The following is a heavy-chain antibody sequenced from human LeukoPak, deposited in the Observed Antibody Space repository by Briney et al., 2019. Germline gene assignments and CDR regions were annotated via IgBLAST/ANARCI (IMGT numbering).Heavy chain of an antibody. Sequence: GGSLRLSCAASGFTFSSYAMTWLRQAPGKGLEWVSSISAGGGSTYYADSVKGRFTISRDNSKNTLYLQMNSLRAEDTAVYYCAKVKAARFGESNFDYWGQGTLVTVSS. CDR3: AKVKAARFGESNFDY. CDR1: GFTFSSYA. D-gene: IGHD3-10*01. V-gene: IGHV3-23*01. J-gene: IGHJ4*02. CDR2: ISAGGGST.